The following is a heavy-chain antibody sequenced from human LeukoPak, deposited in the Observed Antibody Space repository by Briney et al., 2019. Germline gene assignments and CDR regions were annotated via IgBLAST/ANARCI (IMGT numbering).Heavy chain of an antibody. CDR3: ARGYYDFWSGYYSPYNWFDP. J-gene: IGHJ5*02. D-gene: IGHD3-3*01. CDR2: IKQDGSDK. CDR1: GFTFSSYW. Sequence: GGSLRLSCAASGFTFSSYWMSWVRQAPGKGLEWVANIKQDGSDKYYVDSVKGRFTISRDNAKNSLYLQMNSLRAEDTAVYYCARGYYDFWSGYYSPYNWFDPWGQGTLVTVSS. V-gene: IGHV3-7*04.